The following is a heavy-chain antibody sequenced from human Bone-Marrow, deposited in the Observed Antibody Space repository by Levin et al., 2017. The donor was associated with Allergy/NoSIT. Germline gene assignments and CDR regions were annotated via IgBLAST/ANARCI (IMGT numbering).Heavy chain of an antibody. CDR3: ASHAKEHIAASLAHSCYMDV. D-gene: IGHD6-25*01. J-gene: IGHJ6*03. CDR1: GGSISSSSYY. Sequence: SETLSLTCTVSGGSISSSSYYWGWIRQPPGKGLEWIASLFYSGPTYYNPSLDSRVSMSVDTSKNQVSLRLTSVTAADTAGYYCASHAKEHIAASLAHSCYMDVWGKGSTVTVSS. CDR2: LFYSGPT. V-gene: IGHV4-39*01.